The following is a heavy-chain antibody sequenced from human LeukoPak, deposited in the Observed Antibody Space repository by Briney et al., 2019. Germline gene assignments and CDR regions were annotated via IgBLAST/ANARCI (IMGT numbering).Heavy chain of an antibody. CDR2: IYYSGST. D-gene: IGHD1-7*01. J-gene: IGHJ4*02. CDR1: GGSISSHY. CDR3: ARGLFYNWNYEPSFGY. V-gene: IGHV4-59*11. Sequence: SETLSLTCTVSGGSISSHYWSWIRQPPGKGLEWIGYIYYSGSTNYNPSLKSRVTISVDTSKNQFSLKLSSVTAADTAVYYCARGLFYNWNYEPSFGYWGQGTLVTVSS.